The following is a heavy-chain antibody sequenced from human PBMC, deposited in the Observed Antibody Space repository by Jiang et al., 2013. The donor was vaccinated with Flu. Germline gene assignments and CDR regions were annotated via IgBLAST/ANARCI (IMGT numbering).Heavy chain of an antibody. CDR1: GGPFSGYT. CDR3: ARGELRNWGMGWYFDL. Sequence: SSVKVSCKASGGPFSGYTFSWVRQAPGQGLEWMGGIIPMFGTTNYAQKFQGRVTITADEATTTAYMEVSSLTSEDTAVYYCARGELRNWGMGWYFDLWGRGTLVTVSS. V-gene: IGHV1-69*01. CDR2: IIPMFGTT. D-gene: IGHD7-27*01. J-gene: IGHJ2*01.